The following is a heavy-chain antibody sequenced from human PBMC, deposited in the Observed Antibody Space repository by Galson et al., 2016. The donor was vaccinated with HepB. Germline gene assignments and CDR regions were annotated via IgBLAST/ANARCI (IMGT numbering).Heavy chain of an antibody. CDR2: IYSSGST. Sequence: TLSLTCTVSGASLRNGDYYWSWVRQPAGKGLEWIGRIYSSGSTNYNPSLNSRVTISLDMSNQQFSLEVNSVTAADTAVYYCAREGGVYQYTGLDGWGKGTTVTVSS. V-gene: IGHV4-61*02. D-gene: IGHD3-16*01. J-gene: IGHJ6*04. CDR3: AREGGVYQYTGLDG. CDR1: GASLRNGDYY.